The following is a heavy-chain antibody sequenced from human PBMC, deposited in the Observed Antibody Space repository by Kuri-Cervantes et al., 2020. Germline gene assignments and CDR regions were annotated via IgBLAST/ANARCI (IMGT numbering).Heavy chain of an antibody. J-gene: IGHJ4*02. Sequence: GESLKISCAASGFTFSNYWMHWVRQAPGKGLVWVSRINSDGSSTSYADSVKGRFTISRDNAKNTLYLQMNSLRAEDTAVYYCARDLGIVVVPAASAWGQGTLVTVSS. CDR3: ARDLGIVVVPAASA. D-gene: IGHD2-2*01. V-gene: IGHV3-74*01. CDR2: INSDGSST. CDR1: GFTFSNYW.